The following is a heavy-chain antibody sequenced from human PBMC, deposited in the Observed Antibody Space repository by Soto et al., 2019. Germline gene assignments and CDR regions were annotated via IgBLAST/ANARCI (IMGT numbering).Heavy chain of an antibody. D-gene: IGHD3-22*01. J-gene: IGHJ4*02. CDR3: AKLPSSGFYYFDY. Sequence: PGGSLRLSCAASGFTFSSYSMNWVRQAPGKGLEWVSYISSSSSTIYYADSVKGRFTISRDNSKNTLYLQMNGLRAEDTATYYCAKLPSSGFYYFDYWGQGTPVTVSS. CDR2: ISSSSSTI. CDR1: GFTFSSYS. V-gene: IGHV3-48*04.